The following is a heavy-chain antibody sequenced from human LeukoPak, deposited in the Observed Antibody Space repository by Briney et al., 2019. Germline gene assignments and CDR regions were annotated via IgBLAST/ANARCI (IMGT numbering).Heavy chain of an antibody. D-gene: IGHD7-27*01. V-gene: IGHV1-18*01. CDR1: GYTFTNDG. CDR3: ARTPLGKMHAFDI. J-gene: IGHJ3*02. Sequence: ASVKVSCKASGYTFTNDGISWVRQAPGQGLEWMGWIGTKSGNTNYAPSFQARVTLTTDTSSTTAYMELRSLTSDDTAAYYCARTPLGKMHAFDIWGQGTMVTVSS. CDR2: IGTKSGNT.